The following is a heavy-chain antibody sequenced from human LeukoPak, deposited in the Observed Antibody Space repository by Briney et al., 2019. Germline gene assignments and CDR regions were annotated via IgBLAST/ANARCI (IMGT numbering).Heavy chain of an antibody. CDR1: GGSISSYY. CDR3: ARDANLYYYDSSGYYWSYFDY. CDR2: IYYSGST. V-gene: IGHV4-59*01. D-gene: IGHD3-22*01. Sequence: SETLSLTCTVSGGSISSYYWSWIRQPPGKGLECIGYIYYSGSTNYNPSLKSRVTISVDTSKNQFSLKLSSVTAADTAVYYCARDANLYYYDSSGYYWSYFDYWGQGTLVTVSS. J-gene: IGHJ4*02.